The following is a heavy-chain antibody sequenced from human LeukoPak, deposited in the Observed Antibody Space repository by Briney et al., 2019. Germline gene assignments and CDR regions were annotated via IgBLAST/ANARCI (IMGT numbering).Heavy chain of an antibody. Sequence: SQTLSLTCAISGDSVSSNSAAWNWIRQSPSRGLEWLGRTYYRSKWYNDYAVSVKSRITINPDTSKNQFSLQLNSVTPEDTAVYYCALGPRIAARSGYYYMDVWGKGTTVTISS. V-gene: IGHV6-1*01. CDR1: GDSVSSNSAA. CDR2: TYYRSKWYN. J-gene: IGHJ6*03. CDR3: ALGPRIAARSGYYYMDV. D-gene: IGHD6-6*01.